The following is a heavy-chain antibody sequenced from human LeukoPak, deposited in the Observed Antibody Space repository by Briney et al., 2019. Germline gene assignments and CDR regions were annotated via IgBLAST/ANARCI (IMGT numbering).Heavy chain of an antibody. CDR3: AKDPRNILTGDYDDFDI. CDR1: GYSFTNYY. CDR2: INPSGDIT. D-gene: IGHD3-9*01. J-gene: IGHJ3*02. Sequence: ASVKVSCKASGYSFTNYYIHWMRQAPGQGLEWMGIINPSGDITSYAQKFQGRVTMTRDLSTSTVYMELSTLRSDDTAVYFCAKDPRNILTGDYDDFDIWGQGTMVIVSS. V-gene: IGHV1-46*01.